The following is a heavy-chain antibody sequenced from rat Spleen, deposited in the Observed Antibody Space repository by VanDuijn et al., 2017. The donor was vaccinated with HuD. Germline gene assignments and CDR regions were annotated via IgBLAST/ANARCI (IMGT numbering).Heavy chain of an antibody. CDR3: ARRHYGYTDYFDY. J-gene: IGHJ2*01. CDR1: GFTFSNYG. Sequence: EVQLVESNGGLVQPGRSLKLSCAASGFTFSNYGMAWVRQTPTRGLEWVASISTGGGNTYYRDSVKGRFTISRDNAKSTLSLQMDSLRSEDTATYYCARRHYGYTDYFDYWGQGVMVTVSS. V-gene: IGHV5S13*01. CDR2: ISTGGGNT. D-gene: IGHD1-9*01.